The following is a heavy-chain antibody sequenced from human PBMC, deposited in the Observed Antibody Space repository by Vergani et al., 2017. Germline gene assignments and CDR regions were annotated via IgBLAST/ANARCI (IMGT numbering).Heavy chain of an antibody. V-gene: IGHV3-48*01. Sequence: EVQLVESGGGLVQPGGSLRLSCAASGFTFSSYSMNWVRQAPGKGLEWVSYISSSSSTIYYADSVKGRFTISRDNAKNSLYLQMNSLRAEDTAVYYCARDQGLQAWGDYYYYGMDVWGQGTTVTVSS. D-gene: IGHD4-11*01. CDR2: ISSSSSTI. CDR1: GFTFSSYS. J-gene: IGHJ6*02. CDR3: ARDQGLQAWGDYYYYGMDV.